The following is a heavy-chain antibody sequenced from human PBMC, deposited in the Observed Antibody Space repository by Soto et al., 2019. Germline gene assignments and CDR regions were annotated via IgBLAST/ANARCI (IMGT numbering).Heavy chain of an antibody. CDR1: GFDFDDYA. V-gene: IGHV3-43D*04. CDR3: AKSLYYYDSSPLDH. J-gene: IGHJ4*02. Sequence: GGSLRLSCESEGFDFDDYAMHWVRQVPGKGLEWVSLTNSDGTDSYYVDSVKGRFTISRDNAKTTLYLQMDRLRPEDSALYFCAKSLYYYDSSPLDHWGQGT. D-gene: IGHD3-22*01. CDR2: TNSDGTDS.